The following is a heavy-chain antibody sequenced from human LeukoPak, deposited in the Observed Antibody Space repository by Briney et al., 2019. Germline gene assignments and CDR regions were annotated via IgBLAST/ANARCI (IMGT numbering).Heavy chain of an antibody. Sequence: PGGSLRLSCAASGFTFDDYAMHWVRQAPGKGLEWVSLIRGDGGSTYYADSVKGRFTISRDNSKNSLYLQMNSLRTEDTALYYCAKDQGRDPYGDWAANDAFDIWGQGTMVTVSS. J-gene: IGHJ3*02. CDR2: IRGDGGST. CDR1: GFTFDDYA. D-gene: IGHD4-17*01. CDR3: AKDQGRDPYGDWAANDAFDI. V-gene: IGHV3-43*02.